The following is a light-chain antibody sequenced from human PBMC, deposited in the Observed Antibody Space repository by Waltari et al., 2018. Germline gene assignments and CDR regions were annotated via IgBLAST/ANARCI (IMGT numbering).Light chain of an antibody. CDR3: QQYNNWPLT. CDR2: GAS. V-gene: IGKV3-15*01. CDR1: QSVRSD. Sequence: EIVVTQSPATLSVSLGERATLSCRASQSVRSDFAWYRQKPGQAPRLLIYGASTRATGVSARFSGRWSGTEFTLTITSLQSEDSAVYFCQQYNNWPLTFGGGTKVEIK. J-gene: IGKJ4*01.